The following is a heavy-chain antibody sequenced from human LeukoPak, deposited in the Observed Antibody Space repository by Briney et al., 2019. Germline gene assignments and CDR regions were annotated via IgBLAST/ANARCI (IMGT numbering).Heavy chain of an antibody. V-gene: IGHV6-1*01. Sequence: SQTLLLSCAISRDTVSSKSASCDWVRQSPSRGLEWVGRTYSRAKWSKDYSVSVKSRITINPETSKNQFSLQLSFVTPDDTGVYYCVRLVGGSPDYWGQGTLVTVSS. CDR2: TYSRAKWSK. CDR1: RDTVSSKSAS. J-gene: IGHJ4*02. D-gene: IGHD2-15*01. CDR3: VRLVGGSPDY.